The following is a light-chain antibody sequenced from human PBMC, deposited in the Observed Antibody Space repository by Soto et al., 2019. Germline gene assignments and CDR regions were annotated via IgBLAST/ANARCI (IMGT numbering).Light chain of an antibody. V-gene: IGLV2-14*01. CDR1: SSDLAIYNY. CDR3: SSYTDSSNYV. J-gene: IGLJ1*01. Sequence: QSALTQPASVSGSPGQSITISCTGTSSDLAIYNYVSWYQQQLGKAPKLIIYQVTNRPSGVSNPFSGSRSGNTASLTISGLQAEDEADYYCSSYTDSSNYVFGTGTKLTVL. CDR2: QVT.